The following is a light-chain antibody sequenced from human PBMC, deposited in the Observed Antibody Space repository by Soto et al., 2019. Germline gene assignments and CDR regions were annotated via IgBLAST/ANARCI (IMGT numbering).Light chain of an antibody. CDR1: QSLLHSNGYNY. J-gene: IGKJ2*01. CDR2: LGS. Sequence: EIVMTQSPLSLPVTPGESASITCRASQSLLHSNGYNYLDWYLQKPGQSPQILMYLGSNRASGVPDRVSGSGSGTDFTLKISRVEAEDVGVYYCMQALQTPYTFGQGTKLEIK. V-gene: IGKV2-28*01. CDR3: MQALQTPYT.